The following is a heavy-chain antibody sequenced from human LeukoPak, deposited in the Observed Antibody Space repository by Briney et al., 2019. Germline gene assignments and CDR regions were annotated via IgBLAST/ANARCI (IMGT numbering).Heavy chain of an antibody. CDR2: IRSNSDGGTI. J-gene: IGHJ5*02. V-gene: IGHV3-15*07. D-gene: IGHD3-22*01. CDR1: GFTFSNAW. CDR3: ATDFYDST. Sequence: GGSLRLPCATSGFTFSNAWMNWVRQAPGKGLEWVGRIRSNSDGGTIDCAAPVKGRFTLSRDDSKTTLYLQMNSLQTEDTAVYYCATDFYDSTWGQGTLVTVSS.